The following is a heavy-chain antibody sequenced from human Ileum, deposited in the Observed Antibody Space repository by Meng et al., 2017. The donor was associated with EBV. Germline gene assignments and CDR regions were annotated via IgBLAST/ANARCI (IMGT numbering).Heavy chain of an antibody. CDR1: GYSISSTNW. D-gene: IGHD3-22*01. J-gene: IGHJ4*02. Sequence: QVHLQEPGPGLVKPSDPLSLTWAVSGYSISSTNWWGWIRQPPGKGLEWIGYIYYSGSTSYNPSLKSRVTMSVDTSKNQFSLNLNSVTAVDTAVYYCARNVPGTSAYYDWGQGTLVTVSS. CDR2: IYYSGST. CDR3: ARNVPGTSAYYD. V-gene: IGHV4-28*01.